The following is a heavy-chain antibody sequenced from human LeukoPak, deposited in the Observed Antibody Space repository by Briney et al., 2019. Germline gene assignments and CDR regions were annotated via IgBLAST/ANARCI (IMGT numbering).Heavy chain of an antibody. V-gene: IGHV4-59*01. J-gene: IGHJ4*02. CDR2: IFHGGGT. Sequence: PSETLSLTCTVSGDSITNYYWSWIRQPPGGGLEWIGYIFHGGGTNCHPSLESRLTISLDTSNNQFSLKLRSVTPADTAVYYCATDRAAVEPYYYDSWGQGTPVTVSS. CDR1: GDSITNYY. CDR3: ATDRAAVEPYYYDS. D-gene: IGHD3-10*01.